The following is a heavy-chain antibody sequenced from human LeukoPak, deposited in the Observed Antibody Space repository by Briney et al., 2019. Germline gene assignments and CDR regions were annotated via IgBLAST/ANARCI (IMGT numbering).Heavy chain of an antibody. CDR2: INHSGST. CDR1: GGSFSGYY. J-gene: IGHJ6*03. CDR3: ARGAAARLGYYYYYMDV. Sequence: SDTLSLTCAVYGGSFSGYYGSWLRQPPGKGLEGIGVINHSGSTNYHPSLKSRVTISVDTSKNQFSLKLSSATAADTAVYYCARGAAARLGYYYYYMDVWGKGTTVTVSS. V-gene: IGHV4-34*01. D-gene: IGHD6-6*01.